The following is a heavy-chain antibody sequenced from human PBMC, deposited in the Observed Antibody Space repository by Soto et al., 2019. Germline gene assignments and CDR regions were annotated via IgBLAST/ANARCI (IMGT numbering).Heavy chain of an antibody. CDR2: INHSGST. J-gene: IGHJ6*02. CDR1: GGSFSGYY. Sequence: SETLSLTCAVYGGSFSGYYWSWIRQPPGKGLEWIGEINHSGSTNYNPSLKSRVTISVDTSKNQFSLKLGSVTAADTAVYYCARGLGGNYFYYYGMDVWGQGTTVTVSS. V-gene: IGHV4-34*01. D-gene: IGHD3-16*01. CDR3: ARGLGGNYFYYYGMDV.